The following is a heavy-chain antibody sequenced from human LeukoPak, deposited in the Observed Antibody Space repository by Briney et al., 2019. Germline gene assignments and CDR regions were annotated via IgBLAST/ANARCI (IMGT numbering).Heavy chain of an antibody. V-gene: IGHV1-24*01. Sequence: ASVKVSCKVSGYTLTELSMHWVRQAPGKGLEWMGGFDPEDGETIYAQKFQGRVIMTEDTSTDTAYMELSSLRSEDTAVYYCATTGKWELLRYFDYWGQGTLVTVSS. CDR1: GYTLTELS. CDR2: FDPEDGET. D-gene: IGHD1-26*01. J-gene: IGHJ4*02. CDR3: ATTGKWELLRYFDY.